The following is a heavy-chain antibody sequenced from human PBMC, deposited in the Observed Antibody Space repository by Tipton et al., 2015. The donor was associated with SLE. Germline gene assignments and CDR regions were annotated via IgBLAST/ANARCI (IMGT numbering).Heavy chain of an antibody. V-gene: IGHV1-8*01. J-gene: IGHJ3*02. CDR3: ARANKQLVATSRNAFDI. CDR1: GYTFTSYD. CDR2: MNPNSGNT. Sequence: QVQLVQSGAEVKKPGASVKVSCKASGYTFTSYDINWERQATGQGLEWMGWMNPNSGNTGYAQKFQGRVTMTRNTSISTAYMELISLGSDDTAVYYCARANKQLVATSRNAFDIWGQGTMVTVSS. D-gene: IGHD6-13*01.